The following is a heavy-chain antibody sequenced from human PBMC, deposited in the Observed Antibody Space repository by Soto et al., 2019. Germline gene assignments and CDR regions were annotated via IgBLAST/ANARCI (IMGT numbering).Heavy chain of an antibody. J-gene: IGHJ4*02. Sequence: QVQLVESGGGVVQPGRSPRLSCAASGFTFSSYGMHWVRQAPGKGLEWVAVISYDGSNKYYADSVKGRFTISRDNSKNTLYLQMSSLRVEDTAVYYCVKDRRGYEESWGQGTLVTVSS. D-gene: IGHD5-12*01. V-gene: IGHV3-30*18. CDR2: ISYDGSNK. CDR3: VKDRRGYEES. CDR1: GFTFSSYG.